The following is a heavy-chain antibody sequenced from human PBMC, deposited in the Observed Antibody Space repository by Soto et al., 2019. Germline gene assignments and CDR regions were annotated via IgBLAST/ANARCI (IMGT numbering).Heavy chain of an antibody. Sequence: QVQLVQSGAEVKKPGASVKVSCKASGYIFSNYYIHWVRQAPGQGLEGMGIINPSGSSTRYAQKFQGKVTMTRDTSSNTVYMELSSLRFEDTAVYYCARNVGDSGSTWFDPWRQGSLVTVSS. V-gene: IGHV1-46*01. CDR2: INPSGSST. J-gene: IGHJ5*02. CDR1: GYIFSNYY. CDR3: ARNVGDSGSTWFDP. D-gene: IGHD1-26*01.